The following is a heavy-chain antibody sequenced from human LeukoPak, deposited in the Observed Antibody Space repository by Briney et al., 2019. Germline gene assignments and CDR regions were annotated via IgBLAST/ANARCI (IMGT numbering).Heavy chain of an antibody. CDR2: IYYSGST. J-gene: IGHJ4*02. CDR1: GGSISSSIYY. CDR3: ARFCITMVRGVIFGWYFDY. V-gene: IGHV4-39*07. D-gene: IGHD3-10*01. Sequence: SETLSLTCTVSGGSISSSIYYWGWIRQSPGKGLEWIGSIYYSGSTNYNPSLKSRVTISVDTSKNQFSLKLSSVTAADTAVYYCARFCITMVRGVIFGWYFDYWGQGTLVTVSS.